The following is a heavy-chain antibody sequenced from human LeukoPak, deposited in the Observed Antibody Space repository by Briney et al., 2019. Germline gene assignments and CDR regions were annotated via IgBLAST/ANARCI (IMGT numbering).Heavy chain of an antibody. D-gene: IGHD6-6*01. J-gene: IGHJ1*01. CDR3: ARGGAARLHFQN. CDR2: IYHSGST. V-gene: IGHV4-59*01. Sequence: SETLSLTCTVSGGSISTYYWDWIRQPPGKGLEWIGYIYHSGSTNYNPSLQSRVTISVDTSKNQFSLDLNSVTAADTAVYYCARGGAARLHFQNWGQGTLVTVSS. CDR1: GGSISTYY.